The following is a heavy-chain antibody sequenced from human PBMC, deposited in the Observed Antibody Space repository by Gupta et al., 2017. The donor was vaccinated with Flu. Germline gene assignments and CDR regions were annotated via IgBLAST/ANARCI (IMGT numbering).Heavy chain of an antibody. V-gene: IGHV3-72*01. CDR3: ARAFTIATDQFDY. Sequence: EVQLVESGGGLVPPGRSLRLSCAASGFTFSEHYRDWGRQAPGKGPEWVGRIRIQAKNYTAKDAASVQCRFTISRDDSRNSLHLQMNSMKTEDTAVYYCARAFTIATDQFDYWSQGTLVTVST. J-gene: IGHJ4*02. CDR2: IRIQAKNYTA. CDR1: GFTFSEHY. D-gene: IGHD3-3*01.